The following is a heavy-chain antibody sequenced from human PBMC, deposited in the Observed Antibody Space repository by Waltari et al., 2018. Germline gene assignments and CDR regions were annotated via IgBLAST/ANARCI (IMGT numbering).Heavy chain of an antibody. Sequence: QVQLVQSGAEVKKPGASVQVSCKASGYTFTSYAMHWVRQAPGQRLEWMGWINAGNGNTKYSQKFQGRVTITRDTSASTAYMELSSLRSEDTAVYYCAREGAGGTIVPWGQGTLVTVSS. CDR3: AREGAGGTIVP. D-gene: IGHD2-8*01. V-gene: IGHV1-3*01. CDR2: INAGNGNT. CDR1: GYTFTSYA. J-gene: IGHJ5*02.